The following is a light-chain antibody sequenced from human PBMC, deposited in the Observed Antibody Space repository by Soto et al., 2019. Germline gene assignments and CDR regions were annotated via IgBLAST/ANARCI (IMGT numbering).Light chain of an antibody. CDR2: DVT. CDR3: CSYAGSYYV. J-gene: IGLJ1*01. Sequence: QSVLTQPRSMSGSPGQSVTISCTGTSSDIGGYNYVSWYQQHPDKAPKVMIYDVTKRPSGVPDRFSGSKSGTTASLTISGLQAEDEADYYCCSYAGSYYVFGTGNKVTVL. CDR1: SSDIGGYNY. V-gene: IGLV2-11*01.